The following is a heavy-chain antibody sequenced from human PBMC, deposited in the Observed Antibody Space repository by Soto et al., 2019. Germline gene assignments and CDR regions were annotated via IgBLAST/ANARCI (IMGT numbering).Heavy chain of an antibody. CDR3: ARDPVRRDGYNFDY. CDR1: GFIFSTYW. D-gene: IGHD5-12*01. CDR2: IKPDGSAK. J-gene: IGHJ4*02. Sequence: GGSLRLSCAASGFIFSTYWMTWVRQAPGKGLEWVANIKPDGSAKNYVDSVKGRFTISRDNAKNSLYLQMDSLRAEDTAVYYCARDPVRRDGYNFDYWGQGTLVTVSS. V-gene: IGHV3-7*01.